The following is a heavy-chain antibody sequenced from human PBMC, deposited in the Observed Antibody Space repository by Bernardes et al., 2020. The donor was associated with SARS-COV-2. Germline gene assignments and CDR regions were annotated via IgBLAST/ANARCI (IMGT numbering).Heavy chain of an antibody. CDR2: FDPDDGET. CDR1: GYTLTELS. D-gene: IGHD3-10*01. Sequence: ASVKVSCKVSGYTLTELSMHWVRQAPGKGLEWMGGFDPDDGETIYAQKFQGRVTMTEDTSTDTAYMELSSLRSEDTAVYYFATAPAMVRANWFDPWGQGTLVTVSS. CDR3: ATAPAMVRANWFDP. V-gene: IGHV1-24*01. J-gene: IGHJ5*02.